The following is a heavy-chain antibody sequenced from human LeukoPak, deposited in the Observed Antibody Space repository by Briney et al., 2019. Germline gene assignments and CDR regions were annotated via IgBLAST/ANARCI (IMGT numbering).Heavy chain of an antibody. V-gene: IGHV1-58*02. Sequence: PQASVKVSCKASGFTFTSSAMQWVRQARGQRLEWIGWIVVGSGNTNYAQKFQERVTITRDMSTSTAYMELSSLRSEDTAVYYCAAGPPYYYGSGSYYSPSNYYYYYGMDVWGQGTTVTVSS. CDR3: AAGPPYYYGSGSYYSPSNYYYYYGMDV. J-gene: IGHJ6*02. CDR1: GFTFTSSA. D-gene: IGHD3-10*01. CDR2: IVVGSGNT.